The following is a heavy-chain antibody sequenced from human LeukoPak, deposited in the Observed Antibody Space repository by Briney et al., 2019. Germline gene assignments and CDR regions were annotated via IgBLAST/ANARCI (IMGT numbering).Heavy chain of an antibody. CDR2: IYYSGST. Sequence: SETLSLTCTVSGGSISSHYWSWIRQPPGKGLEWIGYIYYSGSTNYNPSLKSRVTISVDTSKNQFSLKLGSVTAADTAVYYCARGAVAGSFDYWGQGTLVTVSS. D-gene: IGHD6-19*01. J-gene: IGHJ4*02. CDR1: GGSISSHY. V-gene: IGHV4-59*11. CDR3: ARGAVAGSFDY.